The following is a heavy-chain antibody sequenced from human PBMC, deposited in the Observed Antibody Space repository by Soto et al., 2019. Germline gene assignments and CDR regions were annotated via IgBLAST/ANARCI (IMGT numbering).Heavy chain of an antibody. CDR2: ISGSGGST. V-gene: IGHV3-23*01. CDR1: GFTFSSYA. D-gene: IGHD3-3*01. Sequence: PGGSLRLSCAASGFTFSSYAMSWVRQAPGKGLEWVSAISGSGGSTYYADSVKGRFTISRDNSKNTLYLQMNSLRAEDTAVYYCAKRETIFGVVRLLTYHYFDYWGQGTLVTVSS. CDR3: AKRETIFGVVRLLTYHYFDY. J-gene: IGHJ4*02.